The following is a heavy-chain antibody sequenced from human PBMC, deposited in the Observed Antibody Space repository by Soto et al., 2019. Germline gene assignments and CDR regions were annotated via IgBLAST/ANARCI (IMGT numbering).Heavy chain of an antibody. V-gene: IGHV4-30-4*01. CDR2: IYYSGST. J-gene: IGHJ6*02. D-gene: IGHD2-15*01. CDR3: ARDQGYVAATKVYYYGMDV. CDR1: GGSISSGDYY. Sequence: PSETLSLTCTVSGGSISSGDYYWSWIRQPPGKGLEWIGYIYYSGSTYYNPSLKSRVTISVDTSKNQFSLKLSSVTAADTAVYYCARDQGYVAATKVYYYGMDVWGQGTTVTVSS.